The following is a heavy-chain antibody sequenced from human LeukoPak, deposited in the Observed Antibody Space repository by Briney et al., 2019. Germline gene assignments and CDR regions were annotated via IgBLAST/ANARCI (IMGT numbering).Heavy chain of an antibody. CDR2: ISNVGSST. CDR3: ARDYLGWFDP. V-gene: IGHV3-74*01. CDR1: GLTFSSSW. Sequence: GGSLRLSCAASGLTFSSSWMHWVRQAPGKGLVWVSRISNVGSSTNYADSVKGRSTISRDNAKNTLYLQMNSLRAEDTAVYYCARDYLGWFDPWGQGTLVTVSS. J-gene: IGHJ5*02.